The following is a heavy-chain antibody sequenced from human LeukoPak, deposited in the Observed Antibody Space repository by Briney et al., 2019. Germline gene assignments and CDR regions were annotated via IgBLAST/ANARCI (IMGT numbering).Heavy chain of an antibody. D-gene: IGHD1-26*01. CDR2: IYYSGST. CDR3: AREGGSSIYYYYMDV. V-gene: IGHV4-39*02. J-gene: IGHJ6*03. CDR1: GGSISSSSYY. Sequence: SETLSHTCTVSGGSISSSSYYWGWIRQPPGKGLEWIGSIYYSGSTYYNPSLKSRVTISVDTSKNQFSLKLSSVTAADTAVYYCAREGGSSIYYYYMDVWGKGATVTVSS.